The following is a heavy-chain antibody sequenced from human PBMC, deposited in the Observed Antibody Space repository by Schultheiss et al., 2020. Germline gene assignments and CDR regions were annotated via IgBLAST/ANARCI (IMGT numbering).Heavy chain of an antibody. CDR3: VRRAYYYANNEGYYFGY. D-gene: IGHD3-10*01. CDR2: IYPGDSDT. CDR1: GYSFSNYW. J-gene: IGHJ4*02. Sequence: GESLKISCKGSGYSFSNYWIGWVRQMPGKGLEWMGIIYPGDSDTRYRSSFQGQVTISADKSISTAYLQWSSLKASDTAMYYCVRRAYYYANNEGYYFGYWGQGTLVTVSS. V-gene: IGHV5-51*01.